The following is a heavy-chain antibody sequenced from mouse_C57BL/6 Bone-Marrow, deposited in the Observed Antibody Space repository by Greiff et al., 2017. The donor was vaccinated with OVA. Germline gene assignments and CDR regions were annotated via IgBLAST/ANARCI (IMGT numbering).Heavy chain of an antibody. CDR3: AREIYGSYYFDY. Sequence: ESGPGLVKPSQSLSLTCSVTGYSITSGYYWNWIRQFPGNKLEWMGYISYDGSNNYNPSLKNRISITRDTSKNQFFLKLNSVTTEDTATYYCAREIYGSYYFDYWGQGTTLTVSS. J-gene: IGHJ2*01. CDR2: ISYDGSN. V-gene: IGHV3-6*01. CDR1: GYSITSGYY. D-gene: IGHD1-2*01.